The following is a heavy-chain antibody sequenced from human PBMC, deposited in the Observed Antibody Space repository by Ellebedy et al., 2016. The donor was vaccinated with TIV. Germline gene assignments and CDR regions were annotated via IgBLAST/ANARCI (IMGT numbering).Heavy chain of an antibody. CDR1: GGTFSSYA. D-gene: IGHD3-10*01. CDR2: IIPIFGTA. V-gene: IGHV1-69*13. Sequence: SVKVSCXASGGTFSSYAISWVRQAPGQGLEWMGGIIPIFGTANYAQKFQGRVTITADESTSTAYMELSSLRSEDTAVYYCARTADPEGDSNWFDPWGQGTLVTVSS. J-gene: IGHJ5*02. CDR3: ARTADPEGDSNWFDP.